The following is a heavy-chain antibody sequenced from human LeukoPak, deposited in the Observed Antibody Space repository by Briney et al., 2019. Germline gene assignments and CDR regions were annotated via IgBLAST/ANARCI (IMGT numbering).Heavy chain of an antibody. CDR2: IYYSGST. J-gene: IGHJ6*03. CDR3: ASELNEYQLLFESRDGYYMDV. V-gene: IGHV4-39*07. CDR1: GGSISSSSYY. D-gene: IGHD2-2*01. Sequence: PSETLSLTCTVSGGSISSSSYYWGWVRQPPGKGLEWIGSIYYSGSTYYNPSLKSRVTISVDTSKNQFSLKLSSVTAADTAVYYCASELNEYQLLFESRDGYYMDVWGKGTAVTVSS.